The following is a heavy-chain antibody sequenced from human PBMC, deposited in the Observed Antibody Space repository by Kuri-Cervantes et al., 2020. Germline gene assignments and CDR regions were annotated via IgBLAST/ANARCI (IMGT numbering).Heavy chain of an antibody. Sequence: GSLRLSCTVSGGSVSSGSYYWSWIRQPPGKGLEWIGYIYYSGSTNYNPSLKSRVTISVDTSKNQFSLKLSSVTAADTAVYYCARALDYGDYVGGWFDPWGQGTLVTVSS. D-gene: IGHD4-17*01. CDR3: ARALDYGDYVGGWFDP. CDR1: GGSVSSGSYY. CDR2: IYYSGST. V-gene: IGHV4-61*01. J-gene: IGHJ5*02.